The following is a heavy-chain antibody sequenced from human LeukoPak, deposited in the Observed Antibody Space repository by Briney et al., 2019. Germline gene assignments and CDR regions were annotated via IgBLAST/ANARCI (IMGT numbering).Heavy chain of an antibody. Sequence: HRGGSLRLSCAASGFTFSSYGMHWVRQAPGKGLEWVAFIRYDGSNKYYADFVKGRFTISRDNSKNTLYLQMNSLRGEDTAVYYCAQGSHYYGSGSHRRGHYFDYWGQGILVTVSS. J-gene: IGHJ4*02. CDR2: IRYDGSNK. D-gene: IGHD3-10*01. CDR1: GFTFSSYG. V-gene: IGHV3-30*02. CDR3: AQGSHYYGSGSHRRGHYFDY.